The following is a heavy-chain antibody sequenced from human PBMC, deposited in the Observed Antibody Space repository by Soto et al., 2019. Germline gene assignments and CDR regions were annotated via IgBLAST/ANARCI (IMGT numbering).Heavy chain of an antibody. CDR2: ISYDGTNQ. Sequence: QVQLVESGGGVVQPGRSLRLSCAASGFPFSSYGMHWVRQAPGKGLDWVALISYDGTNQYYADSVKGRFTVSRDNSKNTRYLHVIRLSAADTAVYYFAAGSDYFDYCGQGTMVSVFS. V-gene: IGHV3-30*03. CDR1: GFPFSSYG. CDR3: AAGSDYFDY. D-gene: IGHD5-12*01. J-gene: IGHJ4*02.